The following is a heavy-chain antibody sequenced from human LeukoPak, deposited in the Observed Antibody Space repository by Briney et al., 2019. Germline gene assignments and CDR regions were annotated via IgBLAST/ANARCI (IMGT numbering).Heavy chain of an antibody. CDR2: TGGSDAST. V-gene: IGHV3-23*01. Sequence: GGSLRLSCEGSGFSFNGYAMSWGRQAPGKGLEWVAVTGGSDASTHYADSVKGRFSISRDTSENRLFLQMNSLRPDDSALYYCTKDLMTGFSSGLYLAYWGQGTLVTVSS. J-gene: IGHJ4*02. D-gene: IGHD6-19*01. CDR3: TKDLMTGFSSGLYLAY. CDR1: GFSFNGYA.